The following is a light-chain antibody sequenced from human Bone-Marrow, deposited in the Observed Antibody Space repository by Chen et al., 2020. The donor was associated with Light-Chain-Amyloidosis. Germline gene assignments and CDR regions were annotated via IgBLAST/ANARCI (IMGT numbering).Light chain of an antibody. J-gene: IGLJ3*02. Sequence: YVLTQPSSVSVAPGQAATIACGGNNIGTTSGHWYQQTPGQAPLLVVYDDSDRPSGIPDRLSGSNSGTTATLTISRVEAGDEADYYCQVWDRSSGRPVFGGGTKLTVL. CDR3: QVWDRSSGRPV. CDR1: NIGTTS. CDR2: DDS. V-gene: IGLV3-21*02.